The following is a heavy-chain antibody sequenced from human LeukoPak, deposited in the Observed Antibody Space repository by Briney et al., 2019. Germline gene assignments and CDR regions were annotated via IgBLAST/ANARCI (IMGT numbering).Heavy chain of an antibody. CDR3: ARHRGSSGYQGYFDL. D-gene: IGHD3-22*01. V-gene: IGHV4-39*01. CDR1: GGSISSSSYY. CDR2: IYYSGST. Sequence: SETLSLTCTVSGGSISSSSYYWGWIRQPPGKGLEWIGSIYYSGSTYYNPSLKSRVTISVDTSKNQFSLKLSSVTAADTAVYYCARHRGSSGYQGYFDLWGRGTLVTVSS. J-gene: IGHJ2*01.